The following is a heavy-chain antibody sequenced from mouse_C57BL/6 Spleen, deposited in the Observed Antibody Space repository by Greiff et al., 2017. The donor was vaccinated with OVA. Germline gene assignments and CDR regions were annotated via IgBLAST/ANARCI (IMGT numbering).Heavy chain of an antibody. CDR2: IYPGDGDT. D-gene: IGHD2-2*01. Sequence: VQLQQSGPELVKPGASVKISCKASGYAFSSSWMNWVKQRPGKGLEWIGRIYPGDGDTNYNGKFKGKATLTADKSSSTAYMQLSSLTSEDSAVYFCARTAIYYGYDRSAMDYWGQGTSVTVSS. CDR3: ARTAIYYGYDRSAMDY. V-gene: IGHV1-82*01. CDR1: GYAFSSSW. J-gene: IGHJ4*01.